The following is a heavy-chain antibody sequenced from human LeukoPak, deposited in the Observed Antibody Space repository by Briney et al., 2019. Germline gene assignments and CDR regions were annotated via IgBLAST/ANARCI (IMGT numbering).Heavy chain of an antibody. CDR1: GYTITSFY. D-gene: IGHD3-3*01. V-gene: IGHV1-46*01. J-gene: IGHJ6*03. Sequence: ASVKVSCKASGYTITSFYMHWVRRAPGQGLEWVGMIDPSSDSTTYVQRFQGRVTMTRDMSTSTVYMELSGLTSEDTAVYYCARGDFWSAWLYHYYYMDVWGKGTTVTVSS. CDR2: IDPSSDST. CDR3: ARGDFWSAWLYHYYYMDV.